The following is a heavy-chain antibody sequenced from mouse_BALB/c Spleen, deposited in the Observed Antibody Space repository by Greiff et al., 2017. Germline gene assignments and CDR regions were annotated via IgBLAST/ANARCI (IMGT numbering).Heavy chain of an antibody. V-gene: IGHV3-2*02. CDR1: GYSITSDYA. Sequence: EVQRVESGPGLVKPSQSLSLTCTVTGYSITSDYAWNWIRQFPGNKLEWMGYISYSGSTSYNPSLKSRISITRDTSKNQFFLQLNSVTTEDTATYYCARDYGSSYLDYWGQGTTLTVSS. D-gene: IGHD1-1*01. CDR3: ARDYGSSYLDY. J-gene: IGHJ2*01. CDR2: ISYSGST.